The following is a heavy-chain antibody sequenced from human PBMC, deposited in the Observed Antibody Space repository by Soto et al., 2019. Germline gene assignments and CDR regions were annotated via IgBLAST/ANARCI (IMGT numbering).Heavy chain of an antibody. CDR3: ARVRMGYYFDY. CDR2: ISTSSNTI. Sequence: PGGSLRLSCAASGLTFSSYSMNWVRQAPGKGLEWVSFISTSSNTICYAESVKGRFTISRDNAKNSLYLQMNSLRAEDTAVYYRARVRMGYYFDYWGPGTLVTVSS. D-gene: IGHD2-8*01. V-gene: IGHV3-48*01. CDR1: GLTFSSYS. J-gene: IGHJ4*01.